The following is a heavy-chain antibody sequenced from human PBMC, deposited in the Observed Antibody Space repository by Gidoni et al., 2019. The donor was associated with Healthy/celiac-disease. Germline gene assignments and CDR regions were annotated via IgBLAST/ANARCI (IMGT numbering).Heavy chain of an antibody. J-gene: IGHJ4*02. CDR1: GFTFSSYS. Sequence: EVQLVESGGGLVKPGGSLRLSCAASGFTFSSYSMNWVRQAPGKGLEWVSSISSSSSYIYYADSVKGRFTISRDNAKNSLYLQMNSLRAEDTAVYYCAIPIAVAGTVDYWGQGTLVTVSS. CDR3: AIPIAVAGTVDY. V-gene: IGHV3-21*01. CDR2: ISSSSSYI. D-gene: IGHD6-19*01.